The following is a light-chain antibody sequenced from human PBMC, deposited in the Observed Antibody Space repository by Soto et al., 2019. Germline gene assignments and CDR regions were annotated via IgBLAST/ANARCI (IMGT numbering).Light chain of an antibody. Sequence: EVVLTQSPGTLSLSPGERASLSCRASQSVSNNYLAWYQQKPGQDPKLLIFGSSDRATGIPDRFSGSGSGTDFTLTISRLEAEDFAVYYCQQYGSSPPYTFGQGTKLEIK. J-gene: IGKJ2*01. CDR2: GSS. V-gene: IGKV3-20*01. CDR3: QQYGSSPPYT. CDR1: QSVSNNY.